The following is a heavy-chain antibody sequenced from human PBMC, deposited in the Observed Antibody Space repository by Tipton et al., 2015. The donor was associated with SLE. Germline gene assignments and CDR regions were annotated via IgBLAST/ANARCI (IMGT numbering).Heavy chain of an antibody. D-gene: IGHD4-17*01. V-gene: IGHV1-69*13. Sequence: QLVQSGAEVKKPGASVKVSCKASGYTFTSYGISWVRQAPGQGLEWMGGIIPIFGTANYAQKFQGRVTITADESTSTAYMELSSLRSEDTAVYYCARGGYGDPFDYWGQGTLVTVSS. CDR2: IIPIFGTA. CDR3: ARGGYGDPFDY. J-gene: IGHJ4*02. CDR1: GYTFTSYG.